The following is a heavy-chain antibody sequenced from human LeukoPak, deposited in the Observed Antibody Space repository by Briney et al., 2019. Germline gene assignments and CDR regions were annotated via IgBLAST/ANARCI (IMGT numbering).Heavy chain of an antibody. CDR2: ISYDGSNK. CDR1: GFTFSSYA. D-gene: IGHD1-26*01. V-gene: IGHV3-30*04. CDR3: ARVLSGSLGIGFDY. Sequence: GGSLRLSCAASGFTFSSYAMHWVRQAPGKGLEWVAVISYDGSNKYYADSVKGRFTISRDNSKNTLYLQMNSLRAEDTAVYYCARVLSGSLGIGFDYWGQGTLVTVSS. J-gene: IGHJ4*02.